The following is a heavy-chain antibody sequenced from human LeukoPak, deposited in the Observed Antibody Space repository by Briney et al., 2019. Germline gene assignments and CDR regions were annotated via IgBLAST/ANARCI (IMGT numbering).Heavy chain of an antibody. CDR3: TRLLYSGSSWFDP. CDR1: GYSFTNYW. Sequence: GGSLKISCKGSGYSFTNYWIGWVRQMPGKGLEWMGIIFPGDSDTRYSPSFQGQVTISADKSISTAYLQWSSLKASDTAMYYCTRLLYSGSSWFDPWGQGTLVTVSS. V-gene: IGHV5-51*01. CDR2: IFPGDSDT. D-gene: IGHD1-26*01. J-gene: IGHJ5*02.